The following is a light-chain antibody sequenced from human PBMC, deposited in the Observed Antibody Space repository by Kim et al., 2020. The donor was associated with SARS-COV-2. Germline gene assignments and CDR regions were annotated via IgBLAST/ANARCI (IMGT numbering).Light chain of an antibody. CDR3: QAWDSSTGV. CDR2: QDS. V-gene: IGLV3-1*01. J-gene: IGLJ2*01. CDR1: KLGDKY. Sequence: SYELTQPPSVSVSPGQTASITCSGDKLGDKYACWYQQKPGQSPVLVIYQDSKRPSGIPERVSGSNSGKTATLTISGTQAMDEADYYCQAWDSSTGVFGGG.